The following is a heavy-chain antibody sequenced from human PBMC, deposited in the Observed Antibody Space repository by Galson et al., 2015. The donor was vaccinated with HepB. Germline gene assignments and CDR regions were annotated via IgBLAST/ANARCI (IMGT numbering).Heavy chain of an antibody. CDR2: TYYRSKWYN. CDR3: AREGDIAAADFDY. V-gene: IGHV6-1*01. J-gene: IGHJ4*02. Sequence: CAISGDSVSSNSAAWNRIRQSPSRGLEWLGRTYYRSKWYNDYAVSVKSRITINPDTSKNQFSLQLNSVTPEDTAVYYCAREGDIAAADFDYWGQGTLVTVSS. CDR1: GDSVSSNSAA. D-gene: IGHD6-13*01.